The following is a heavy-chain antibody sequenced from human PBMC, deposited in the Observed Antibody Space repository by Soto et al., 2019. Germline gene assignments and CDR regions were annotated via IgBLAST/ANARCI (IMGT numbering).Heavy chain of an antibody. Sequence: SETLSLTCTVSGGSISSYYWSWIRQPPGKGLEWIGYIYYSGSTNYNPSLKSRVTISVDTSKNQFSLKLSSVTAADTAVYYCARRVTMVRGVRPPYNWFDPWGQGTLVTVSS. D-gene: IGHD3-10*01. CDR1: GGSISSYY. V-gene: IGHV4-59*08. J-gene: IGHJ5*02. CDR2: IYYSGST. CDR3: ARRVTMVRGVRPPYNWFDP.